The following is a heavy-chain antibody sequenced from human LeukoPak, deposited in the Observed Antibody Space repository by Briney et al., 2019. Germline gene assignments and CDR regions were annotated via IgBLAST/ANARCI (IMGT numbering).Heavy chain of an antibody. Sequence: ASVKVSCKASGGTFSSYAINWVRQAPGQGLEWMGGIIPIFGTPNYAQKFQGRVTITADESTSTAYMELSSLRSEDTAVYYCARGLTGTTINDAFDIWGQGTMVTVSS. D-gene: IGHD1-7*01. V-gene: IGHV1-69*01. J-gene: IGHJ3*02. CDR3: ARGLTGTTINDAFDI. CDR1: GGTFSSYA. CDR2: IIPIFGTP.